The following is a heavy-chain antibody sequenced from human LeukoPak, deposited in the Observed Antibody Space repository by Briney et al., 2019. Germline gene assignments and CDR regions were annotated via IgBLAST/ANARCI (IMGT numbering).Heavy chain of an antibody. CDR3: ARERGYAMIVVDNVFDY. D-gene: IGHD3-22*01. CDR2: IYYSGST. CDR1: GGSISSSSYY. Sequence: PSETLSLTCTVSGGSISSSSYYWGWIRQPPGKGLEWIGSIYYSGSTYYNPSLKSRVTISVDTSKNQFSLKLSTVTAADTAVYYCARERGYAMIVVDNVFDYWGQGTLVTVSS. V-gene: IGHV4-39*07. J-gene: IGHJ4*02.